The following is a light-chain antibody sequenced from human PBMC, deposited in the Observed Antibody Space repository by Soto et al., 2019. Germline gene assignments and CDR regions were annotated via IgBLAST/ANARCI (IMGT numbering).Light chain of an antibody. Sequence: DIQMTQSPSSLSASVGDRVTITCRASQSISTYLNWYQQKPGKAPKFLIYAASSLQSGVPSRFSGSGSGTDFPLTISSLQPEDFATYYCQQSYSIPWTFGQGTKVENK. CDR3: QQSYSIPWT. V-gene: IGKV1-39*01. CDR1: QSISTY. J-gene: IGKJ1*01. CDR2: AAS.